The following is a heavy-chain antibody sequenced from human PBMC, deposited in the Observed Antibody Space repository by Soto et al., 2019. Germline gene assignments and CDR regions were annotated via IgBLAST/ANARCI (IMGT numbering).Heavy chain of an antibody. J-gene: IGHJ3*02. D-gene: IGHD3-3*01. CDR1: GGSISSRGYY. CDR3: ARVSPYDFWSGYTNAFDI. V-gene: IGHV4-31*03. CDR2: IYYSGST. Sequence: SETLSLTCTVSGGSISSRGYYWSWIRQHPGKGLEWIGYIYYSGSTYYNPSLKSRVTISVDTSENQFSLKLSSVTAADTAVFYFARVSPYDFWSGYTNAFDIWGQGTMVTVSS.